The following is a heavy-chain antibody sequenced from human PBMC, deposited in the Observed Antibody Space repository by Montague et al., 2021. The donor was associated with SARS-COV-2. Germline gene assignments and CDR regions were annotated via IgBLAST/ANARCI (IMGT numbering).Heavy chain of an antibody. CDR2: INHSGST. Sequence: SETLSLTCAAYGGSFNDYYWSWICQPPGKGLEWIGQINHSGSTNYNPSLNSRVTISVDTSKNQFSLKLRSMTAADTAAYYCSRGRVGVTMKLVVIGYSYYFDYWGQGTLVTVSS. J-gene: IGHJ4*02. V-gene: IGHV4-34*01. CDR3: SRGRVGVTMKLVVIGYSYYFDY. CDR1: GGSFNDYY. D-gene: IGHD3-22*01.